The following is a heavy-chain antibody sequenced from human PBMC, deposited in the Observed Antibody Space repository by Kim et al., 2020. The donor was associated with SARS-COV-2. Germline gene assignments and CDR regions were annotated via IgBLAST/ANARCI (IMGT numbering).Heavy chain of an antibody. D-gene: IGHD5-12*01. J-gene: IGHJ4*02. V-gene: IGHV4-4*02. CDR1: GGSISSSNW. CDR3: AGSSRIWYSGYDSHY. CDR2: IYHSGST. Sequence: SETLSLTCAVSGGSISSSNWWSWVRQPPGKGLEWIGEIYHSGSTNYNQSLKSRVTISVDKSKNTFSLKLSSVTAADTAVYYCAGSSRIWYSGYDSHYWGQGTLVTVSS.